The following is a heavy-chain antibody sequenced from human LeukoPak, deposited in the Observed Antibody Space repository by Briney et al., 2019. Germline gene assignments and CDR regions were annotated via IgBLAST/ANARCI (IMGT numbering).Heavy chain of an antibody. D-gene: IGHD3-22*01. J-gene: IGHJ3*02. CDR3: AREASYYDSSGYYTDAFDI. Sequence: SETLSLTCTVSGGSISSGGYYWSWIRQHPGKGLGWIGYIYYSGSTYYNPSLKSRVTISVDTSKNQFSLKLSSVTAADTAVYYCAREASYYDSSGYYTDAFDIWGQGTMVTVSS. V-gene: IGHV4-31*03. CDR1: GGSISSGGYY. CDR2: IYYSGST.